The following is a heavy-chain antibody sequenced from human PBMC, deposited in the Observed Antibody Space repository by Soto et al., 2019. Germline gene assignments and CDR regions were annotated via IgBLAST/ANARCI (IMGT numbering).Heavy chain of an antibody. CDR3: ARRIVSSSWHTTYGMDV. J-gene: IGHJ6*02. CDR2: IYPGDSDT. CDR1: VYSFTSYW. V-gene: IGHV5-51*01. D-gene: IGHD6-13*01. Sequence: GESLKISCKGSVYSFTSYWIGWVRQMPGKGLEWMGIIYPGDSDTRYSPSFQGQVTISADKSISTAYLQWSSLKASDTAMYYCARRIVSSSWHTTYGMDVWGQGTTVTVSS.